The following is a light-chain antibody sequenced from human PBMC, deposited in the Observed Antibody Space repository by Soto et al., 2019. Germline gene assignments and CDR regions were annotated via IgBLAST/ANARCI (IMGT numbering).Light chain of an antibody. CDR1: QSVSNY. CDR3: HQGYCTPLT. J-gene: IGKJ3*01. CDR2: AAS. V-gene: IGKV1-39*01. Sequence: IQMTQSPSSLSSSVGDRVTITCRASQSVSNYLNWYQQKPGKAPKLLIYAASSLQSGVPSRFSANTSGTAFTLTISILKPDDFAAYYCHQGYCTPLTFGPGTKVDIK.